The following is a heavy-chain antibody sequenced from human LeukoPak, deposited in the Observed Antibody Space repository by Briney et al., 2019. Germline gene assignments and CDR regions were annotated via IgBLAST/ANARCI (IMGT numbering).Heavy chain of an antibody. CDR3: ARQGRIAVAGGEVSDY. CDR1: GGSISSSSYY. J-gene: IGHJ4*02. D-gene: IGHD6-19*01. Sequence: SETLSLTCTVSGGSISSSSYYWGWIRQPPGKGVEWIGSIYYSGSTYYNPSLKSRVTISVDTSKNQFSLKLSSVTAADTAVYYCARQGRIAVAGGEVSDYGGQGTLVTVSS. CDR2: IYYSGST. V-gene: IGHV4-39*01.